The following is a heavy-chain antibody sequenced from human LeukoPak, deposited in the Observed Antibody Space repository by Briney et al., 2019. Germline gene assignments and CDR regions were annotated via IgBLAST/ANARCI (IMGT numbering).Heavy chain of an antibody. J-gene: IGHJ4*02. V-gene: IGHV3-23*01. CDR1: GFTFSNHG. CDR3: ARLAGSGSPIEY. Sequence: PGGTLRLSCAASGFTFSNHGMNWVRQAPGKGLEWVSGISPSGDITYYADSVKGRFTISRDNSKNTLYLEVISLTAEDTAVYYCARLAGSGSPIEYWGQGTLVTVSS. CDR2: ISPSGDIT. D-gene: IGHD3-10*01.